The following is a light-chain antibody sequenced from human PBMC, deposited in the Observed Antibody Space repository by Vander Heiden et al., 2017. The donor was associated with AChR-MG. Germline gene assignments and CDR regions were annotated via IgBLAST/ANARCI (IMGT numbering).Light chain of an antibody. Sequence: DIQMTQSPSSLSASIGDRVSITCRASHDINNFLAWYQPKPGKAPKLPVSATSKLGSEVPSRFSGSGSGTDYTLTFTSLQPEDFATYYCQQYSSTPSTFGQGTKVQI. CDR1: HDINNF. CDR2: ATS. J-gene: IGKJ1*01. V-gene: IGKV1-NL1*01. CDR3: QQYSSTPST.